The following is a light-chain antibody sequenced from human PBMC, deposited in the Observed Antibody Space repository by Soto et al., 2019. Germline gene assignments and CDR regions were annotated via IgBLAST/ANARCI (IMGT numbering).Light chain of an antibody. CDR2: DVS. J-gene: IGLJ1*01. CDR1: SSDVGAYNY. V-gene: IGLV2-14*01. Sequence: QSALTQPASVSGSPGQSITISCTGTSSDVGAYNYASWYQQYPGEAPKVIIYDVSHRPAGVSNRFSSSKSGNTASLTISGLQTQDEADYYCSSYTSATTYVFGTGTKLTV. CDR3: SSYTSATTYV.